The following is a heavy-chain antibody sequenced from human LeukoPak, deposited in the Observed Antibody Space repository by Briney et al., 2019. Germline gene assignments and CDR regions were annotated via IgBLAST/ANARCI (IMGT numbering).Heavy chain of an antibody. V-gene: IGHV1-8*03. CDR3: ARGGGGSYGDYYYYYYMDV. D-gene: IGHD1-26*01. CDR1: GYTFTSYD. J-gene: IGHJ6*03. Sequence: ASVKVSCKASGYTFTSYDINWVRQATGQGLEWMGWMNPNSGNTGYAQKFQGRVTITRNTSISKAYMELSSLRSEDTAVYYCARGGGGSYGDYYYYYYMDVWGKGTTVTVSS. CDR2: MNPNSGNT.